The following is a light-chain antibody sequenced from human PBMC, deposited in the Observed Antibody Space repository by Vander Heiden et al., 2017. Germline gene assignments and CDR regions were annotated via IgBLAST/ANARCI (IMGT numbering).Light chain of an antibody. J-gene: IGLJ2*01. CDR2: ENN. Sequence: QSVLTQPPSVSAAPGQKVTISCSGSSSNISKNYVSWYQQPPGTAPKLLIYENNKRPSGIPDRFSGSRSGTSATLGITGLQTGDEAEYYCGTWDSSLSAVIFGGGTKLTVL. CDR3: GTWDSSLSAVI. V-gene: IGLV1-51*02. CDR1: SSNISKNY.